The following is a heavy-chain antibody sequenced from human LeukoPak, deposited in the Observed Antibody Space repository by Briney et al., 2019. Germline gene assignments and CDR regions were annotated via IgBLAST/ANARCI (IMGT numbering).Heavy chain of an antibody. D-gene: IGHD2-2*03. V-gene: IGHV3-9*01. CDR3: AKDLDETHYYGMDV. Sequence: GRSLRLSCAASGFTFDDYAMHWVRHAPGKGLEWVSGISWNSGSIGYADSVKGRFTISRDNAKNSLYLQMNSLRAEDTALYYCAKDLDETHYYGMDVWGQGTTVTVSS. CDR2: ISWNSGSI. J-gene: IGHJ6*02. CDR1: GFTFDDYA.